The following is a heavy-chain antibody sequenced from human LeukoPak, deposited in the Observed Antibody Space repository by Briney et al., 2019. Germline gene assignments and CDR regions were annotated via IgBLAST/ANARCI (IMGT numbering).Heavy chain of an antibody. Sequence: SETLSLTCTVSGGSISSSSYYWGWIRQPPGKGLEWIGSIYYSGSTYYNPSLKSRVTISVDTSKNQFSLKLSSVTAADTAVYYCARDWAAAVPYYYYYMDVWGKGTTVTVSS. J-gene: IGHJ6*03. CDR1: GGSISSSSYY. CDR3: ARDWAAAVPYYYYYMDV. CDR2: IYYSGST. V-gene: IGHV4-39*07. D-gene: IGHD6-13*01.